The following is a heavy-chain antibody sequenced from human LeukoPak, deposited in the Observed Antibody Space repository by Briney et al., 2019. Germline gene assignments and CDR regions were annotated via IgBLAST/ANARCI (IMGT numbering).Heavy chain of an antibody. CDR2: IYYSGNT. D-gene: IGHD3-16*01. V-gene: IGHV4-31*03. J-gene: IGHJ4*02. Sequence: PSETLSLTCTVSGGSLSSATYYWSWIRQYPGKGLECIGYIYYSGNTYYNPSLKSRLTISVDTSKNQFSLKLSSVTAADTAVYYCARALGDYFDHWGQGTLVTVSS. CDR1: GGSLSSATYY. CDR3: ARALGDYFDH.